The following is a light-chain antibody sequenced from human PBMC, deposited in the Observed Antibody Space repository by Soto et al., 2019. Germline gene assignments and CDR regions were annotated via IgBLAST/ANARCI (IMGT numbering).Light chain of an antibody. Sequence: QSVLSQPPSASGTPGQRVTISCSGSSSNIGRNNVNWYQQVPGTAPKLLIYVNYQRPSGVPNRFSGSKSGTSASLAISGLQSEDEADYYCAAWDDSLNAWVFGGGTKVTVL. CDR2: VNY. V-gene: IGLV1-44*01. J-gene: IGLJ3*02. CDR3: AAWDDSLNAWV. CDR1: SSNIGRNN.